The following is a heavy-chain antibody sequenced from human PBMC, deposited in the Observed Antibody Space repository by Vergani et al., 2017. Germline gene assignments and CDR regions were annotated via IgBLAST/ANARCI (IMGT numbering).Heavy chain of an antibody. CDR3: ASSPNYYDSSGYFDY. CDR2: INHSGST. Sequence: QVQLQQWGAGLLKPSETLSLTCAVYGGSFSGYYWSWIRQPPGKGLEWIGEINHSGSTNYNPSLKSRVTISVDTSKNQFSLKLSSVTAADTAVYYCASSPNYYDSSGYFDYWGQGTLVTVSS. CDR1: GGSFSGYY. V-gene: IGHV4-34*01. D-gene: IGHD3-22*01. J-gene: IGHJ4*02.